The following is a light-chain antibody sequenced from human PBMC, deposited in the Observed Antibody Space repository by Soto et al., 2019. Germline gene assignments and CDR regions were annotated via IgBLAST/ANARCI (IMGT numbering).Light chain of an antibody. CDR2: GAS. V-gene: IGKV3-20*01. CDR1: QSVSSSY. CDR3: QKYNRAPLT. Sequence: EIVLTQSPGTLSLSPGERATLSCRASQSVSSSYLAWYQQKPGQAPRLLIYGASSRATGIPDRFSGSGSGTDFTLTINSLQPEDVATYYCQKYNRAPLTFGGGTKVDIK. J-gene: IGKJ4*01.